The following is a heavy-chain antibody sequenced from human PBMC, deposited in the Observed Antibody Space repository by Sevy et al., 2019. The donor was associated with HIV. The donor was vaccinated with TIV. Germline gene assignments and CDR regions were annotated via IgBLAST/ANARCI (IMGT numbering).Heavy chain of an antibody. Sequence: ASVKVSCKASGYTFTSYDINWVRQATGQGLEWMGWMNPNSGNTGYAQKFQGRVTMTRNTSISTAYMELSSLRSEDTAMYYCARAFPTILTGYYDYWGQGTLVTVSS. J-gene: IGHJ4*02. D-gene: IGHD3-9*01. CDR1: GYTFTSYD. CDR3: ARAFPTILTGYYDY. CDR2: MNPNSGNT. V-gene: IGHV1-8*01.